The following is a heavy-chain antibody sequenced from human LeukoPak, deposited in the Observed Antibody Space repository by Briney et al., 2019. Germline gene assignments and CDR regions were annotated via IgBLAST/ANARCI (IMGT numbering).Heavy chain of an antibody. V-gene: IGHV3-7*01. CDR1: GFTFSSYW. Sequence: PGGSLRLSCAASGFTFSSYWMSWVRQAPGKGLEWAANIKQDGSEKYYVDSVKGRFTISRDNAKNSLYLQMNSLRAEDTAVYYCARDQVVVPAALFYYYYYMDVWGKGTTVTVSS. D-gene: IGHD2-2*01. CDR2: IKQDGSEK. CDR3: ARDQVVVPAALFYYYYYMDV. J-gene: IGHJ6*03.